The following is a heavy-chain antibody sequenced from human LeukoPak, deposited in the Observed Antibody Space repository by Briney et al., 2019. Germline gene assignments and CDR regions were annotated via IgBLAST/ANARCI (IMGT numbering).Heavy chain of an antibody. CDR1: GFTFSSYS. J-gene: IGHJ4*02. Sequence: GGSLRLSCAASGFTFSSYSMNWVRQAPGKGLEWVSYISSSSSTIYYADSVKGRFTISRDNAKNSLYLQMNSLRAEDTAVYYCAGRDYYDSSGYYPNYWGRGTLVTVSS. V-gene: IGHV3-48*01. D-gene: IGHD3-22*01. CDR3: AGRDYYDSSGYYPNY. CDR2: ISSSSSTI.